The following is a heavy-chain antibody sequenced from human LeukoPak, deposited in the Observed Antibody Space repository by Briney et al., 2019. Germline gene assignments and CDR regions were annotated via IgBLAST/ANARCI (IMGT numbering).Heavy chain of an antibody. J-gene: IGHJ4*02. CDR2: IYTSGNT. V-gene: IGHV4-61*02. CDR3: ARSGTMLVMRPMYY. Sequence: PSETLSLTCTVSGGSISGGSYYWSWIRQPAGKGLEWIGRIYTSGNTYYNPSLKSRVTISVDTSKNQFSLKLDSVTAADTAVYYCARSGTMLVMRPMYYWGQGTLVTVSS. CDR1: GGSISGGSYY. D-gene: IGHD3-10*02.